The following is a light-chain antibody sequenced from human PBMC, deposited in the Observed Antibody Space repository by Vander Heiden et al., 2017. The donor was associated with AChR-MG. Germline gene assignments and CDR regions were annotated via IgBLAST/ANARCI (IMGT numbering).Light chain of an antibody. V-gene: IGKV3-11*01. CDR1: QSVSSY. CDR2: DAS. CDR3: QQRSNWPPFT. J-gene: IGKJ5*01. Sequence: ENVLTQSPATLSLSPGERATLSCRASQSVSSYLAWYQQKPGQAPSLLIYDASNRATGIPARFSGSGSGTDFTLTISSLEPEDFAVYYCQQRSNWPPFTFGQGTRLEIK.